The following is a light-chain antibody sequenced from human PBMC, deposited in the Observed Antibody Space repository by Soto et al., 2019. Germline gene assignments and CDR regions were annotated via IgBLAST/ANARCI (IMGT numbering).Light chain of an antibody. CDR3: QQYNNYPRT. J-gene: IGKJ1*01. V-gene: IGKV1-17*02. Sequence: IQVTQAPSSLSASVGDRVTITCRASQDIRNDLGWYQQKPGKAPKFLIYDASSLESGVPSRFSGSGSGTEFTLTISNLQPDDFATYFCQQYNNYPRTFGQGTKVDIK. CDR1: QDIRND. CDR2: DAS.